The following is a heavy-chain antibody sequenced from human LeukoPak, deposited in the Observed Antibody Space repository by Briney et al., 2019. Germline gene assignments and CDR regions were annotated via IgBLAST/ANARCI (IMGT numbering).Heavy chain of an antibody. Sequence: GGSLRLSCAASGFTFSSYGMHWVRQAPGKGLEWVAVISYDGSNKYYADSVKGRFTISRDNSKNTLYLQMNSLRAEDTAVYYCARDLITMVRGGKLTYYYYGMDVWGQGTTVTVSS. CDR1: GFTFSSYG. CDR2: ISYDGSNK. CDR3: ARDLITMVRGGKLTYYYYGMDV. J-gene: IGHJ6*02. V-gene: IGHV3-30*03. D-gene: IGHD3-10*01.